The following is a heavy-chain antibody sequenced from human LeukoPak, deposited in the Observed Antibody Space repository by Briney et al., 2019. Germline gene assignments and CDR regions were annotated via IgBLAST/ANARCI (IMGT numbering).Heavy chain of an antibody. CDR2: IKQDGSEK. V-gene: IGHV3-7*01. Sequence: GGSLRLSCAASGFTFSSYWMSWVRRAPGKGLEWVANIKQDGSEKYYVDSVKGRFTISRDNAKNSLYLQMDSLRAEDTAVYYCAREREVGATYYYYMDVWGKGTTVTVSS. CDR3: AREREVGATYYYYMDV. CDR1: GFTFSSYW. D-gene: IGHD1-26*01. J-gene: IGHJ6*03.